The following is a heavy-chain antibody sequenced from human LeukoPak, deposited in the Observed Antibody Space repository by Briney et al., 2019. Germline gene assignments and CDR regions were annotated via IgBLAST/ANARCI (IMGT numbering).Heavy chain of an antibody. J-gene: IGHJ4*02. V-gene: IGHV4-4*09. D-gene: IGHD3-3*01. Sequence: SETPSLTCTLSGGSISSYLWSWIRQPPGKGLEWIGYIYTCGSNNYNPSLKSRVTISVDTSKNQFSLKLSSVTAADTAVYYRARRSDDTFGNLGTFDCWGQGTLVTVSS. CDR1: GGSISSYL. CDR2: IYTCGSN. CDR3: ARRSDDTFGNLGTFDC.